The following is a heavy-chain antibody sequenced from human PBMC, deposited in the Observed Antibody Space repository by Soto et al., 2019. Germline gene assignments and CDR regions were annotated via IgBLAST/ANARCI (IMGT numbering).Heavy chain of an antibody. CDR1: GFTFSNYP. Sequence: GGSLRLSCATSGFTFSNYPMNWVRQAPGKGLEWVSGISAGGDRTYYADSVKGRFTIFRDNSKNSVSLRMNSLRVEDTAVYYCARRVWGQGTLVTVSS. CDR2: ISAGGDRT. V-gene: IGHV3-23*01. J-gene: IGHJ4*02. CDR3: ARRV.